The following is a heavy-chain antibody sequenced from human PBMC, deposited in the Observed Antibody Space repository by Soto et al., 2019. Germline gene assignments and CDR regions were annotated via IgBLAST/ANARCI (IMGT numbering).Heavy chain of an antibody. V-gene: IGHV1-69*12. CDR2: IIHIFGTA. D-gene: IGHD2-15*01. Sequence: QVQLVQSGAEVKKPGSSVKVSCKASGGTFSSYAISWVRQAPGQGLGWMGGIIHIFGTANYAQKFQGRVTITADESTSTACMELSSLRSEDTAVYYCERDRGYCSGGSCDSSAFDIWGQGTMVTVSS. CDR1: GGTFSSYA. J-gene: IGHJ3*02. CDR3: ERDRGYCSGGSCDSSAFDI.